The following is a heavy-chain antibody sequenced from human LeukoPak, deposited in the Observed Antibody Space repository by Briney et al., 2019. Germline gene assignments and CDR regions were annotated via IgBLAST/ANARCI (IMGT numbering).Heavy chain of an antibody. V-gene: IGHV4-4*07. CDR3: ARDGIVGASRDYCYGMDV. Sequence: SETLSLTCTVSGGSISSYYWSWIRQPAGKGLEWIGRIYTSGSTNYNPSLKSRVTMSVDTSKNQFSLKLSSVTAADTAVYYCARDGIVGASRDYCYGMDVWGQGTTVTVSS. CDR2: IYTSGST. D-gene: IGHD1-26*01. J-gene: IGHJ6*02. CDR1: GGSISSYY.